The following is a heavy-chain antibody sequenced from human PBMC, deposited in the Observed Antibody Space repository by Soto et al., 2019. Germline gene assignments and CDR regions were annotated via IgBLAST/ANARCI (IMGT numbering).Heavy chain of an antibody. V-gene: IGHV3-21*04. Sequence: GGSLRLSCAASGFTFSSYSMNWVRQAPGKGLEWVSSISSSSSYIYYADSVKGRFTISRDNAKNSLYLQMNSLRAEDTAVYYCVKDPDDSSGYPLLGDWFDPWGQGTLVTVSS. CDR3: VKDPDDSSGYPLLGDWFDP. CDR1: GFTFSSYS. CDR2: ISSSSSYI. J-gene: IGHJ5*02. D-gene: IGHD3-22*01.